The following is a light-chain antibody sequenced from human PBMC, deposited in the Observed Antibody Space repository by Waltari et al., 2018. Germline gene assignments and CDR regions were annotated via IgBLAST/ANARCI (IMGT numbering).Light chain of an antibody. V-gene: IGKV1-5*03. CDR2: KAS. Sequence: DIQLTQSSSALPASVGGRITITCRASQSAYINLAWYQQKPGKAPKVLVHKASKLENGVPSRFSGSGSETEFTFTISSLQPDDFATYYCQQYNKLPVTFGGGTRVDVK. CDR1: QSAYIN. J-gene: IGKJ4*01. CDR3: QQYNKLPVT.